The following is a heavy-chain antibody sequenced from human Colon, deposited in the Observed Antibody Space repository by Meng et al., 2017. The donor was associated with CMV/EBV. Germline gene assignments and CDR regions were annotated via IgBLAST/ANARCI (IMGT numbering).Heavy chain of an antibody. Sequence: SETLSLTCTVSGSSIKANYYWGGVRQAPGKGLEWIGSIYYSGNMYHNPSLKSRVTMSEDTSNNQFSLKLRAVTAADTAVYYCARVVGGYDYIDHWGQGTLVTVSS. CDR3: ARVVGGYDYIDH. CDR1: GSSIKANYY. CDR2: IYYSGNM. D-gene: IGHD5-12*01. V-gene: IGHV4-38-2*02. J-gene: IGHJ4*02.